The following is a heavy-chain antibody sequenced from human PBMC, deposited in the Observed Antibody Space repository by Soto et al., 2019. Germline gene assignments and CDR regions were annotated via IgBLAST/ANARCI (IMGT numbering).Heavy chain of an antibody. CDR3: AREDYYDSSGYWD. Sequence: QVQLVESGGGVVQPGRSLRLSCAASGFTFSSYAMHWVRQAPGKGLEWVAVISYDGSNKYYADSVKGRFTISRDNSKNTLYLQMNSLRAEDTAVYYCAREDYYDSSGYWDWGQGTLVTVSS. D-gene: IGHD3-22*01. CDR1: GFTFSSYA. V-gene: IGHV3-30-3*01. J-gene: IGHJ4*02. CDR2: ISYDGSNK.